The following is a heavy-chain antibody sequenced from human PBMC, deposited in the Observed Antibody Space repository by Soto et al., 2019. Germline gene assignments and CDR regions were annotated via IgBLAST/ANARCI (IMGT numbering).Heavy chain of an antibody. V-gene: IGHV3-7*01. CDR3: AGGIQLWLYAFDI. J-gene: IGHJ3*02. D-gene: IGHD5-18*01. CDR1: GFTFSSYW. CDR2: IKQDGSEK. Sequence: GGSLRLSCAASGFTFSSYWMSWVRQAPGKGLEWVANIKQDGSEKYYVDSVKGRFTISRDNAKNSLYLQMNSLGAEDTAVYYCAGGIQLWLYAFDIWGQGTMVTVSS.